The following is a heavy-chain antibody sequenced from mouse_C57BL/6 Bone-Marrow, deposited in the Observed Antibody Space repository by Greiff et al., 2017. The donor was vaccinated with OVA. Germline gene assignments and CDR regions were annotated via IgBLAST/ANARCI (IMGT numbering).Heavy chain of an antibody. J-gene: IGHJ2*01. Sequence: QVQLKQPGAELVKPGASVKLSCKASGYTFTSYWMQWVKQRPGQGLEWIGEIDPSDSYTNYNQKFKGKATLTVDTSSSTAYMQLSSLTSEDSAVYYCARGGLFITTVVATDYWGKGTTLTVSS. CDR2: IDPSDSYT. CDR3: ARGGLFITTVVATDY. CDR1: GYTFTSYW. V-gene: IGHV1-50*01. D-gene: IGHD1-1*01.